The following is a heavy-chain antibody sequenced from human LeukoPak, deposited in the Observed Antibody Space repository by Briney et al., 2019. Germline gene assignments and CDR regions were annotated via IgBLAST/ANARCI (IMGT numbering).Heavy chain of an antibody. CDR3: ARAITVNYYDSSGNAGGYFDY. D-gene: IGHD3-22*01. CDR2: IYYSGST. V-gene: IGHV4-31*03. Sequence: SETLSLTCTVSGGSISSGGYYWSWIRQHPGKGLEWIGYIYYSGSTYYNLSLKSRVTISVDTSKNRFSLKLSSVTAADTAVYYCARAITVNYYDSSGNAGGYFDYWGQGTLVTVSS. J-gene: IGHJ4*02. CDR1: GGSISSGGYY.